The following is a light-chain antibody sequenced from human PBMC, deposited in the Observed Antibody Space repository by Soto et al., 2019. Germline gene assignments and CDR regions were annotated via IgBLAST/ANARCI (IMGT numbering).Light chain of an antibody. CDR3: QQRSNWPLT. J-gene: IGKJ5*01. CDR2: DAS. CDR1: PSVSSSY. Sequence: EIVWTQSPGTLSLYQGTGTTLSFRVSPSVSSSYLACYQQKPVQARRLLIYDASNRATGIPARFSGSGSGTDFTLTISSLEPEDFAVYYCQQRSNWPLTFGQGTRLEIK. V-gene: IGKV3-11*01.